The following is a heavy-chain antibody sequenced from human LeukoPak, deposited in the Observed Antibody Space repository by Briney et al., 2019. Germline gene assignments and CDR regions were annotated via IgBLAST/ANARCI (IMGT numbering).Heavy chain of an antibody. J-gene: IGHJ4*02. D-gene: IGHD3-22*01. Sequence: PSETLSLTCAVSGGSISSGGYSWSWIRQPPGKGLEWIGYIYHSGSTYYNPSLKSRVTISVDTSKNQFSLKLSSVTAADTAVYYCARDSYYYDSSGYYSIDYWGQGTLVTVSS. CDR3: ARDSYYYDSSGYYSIDY. CDR2: IYHSGST. V-gene: IGHV4-30-2*01. CDR1: GGSISSGGYS.